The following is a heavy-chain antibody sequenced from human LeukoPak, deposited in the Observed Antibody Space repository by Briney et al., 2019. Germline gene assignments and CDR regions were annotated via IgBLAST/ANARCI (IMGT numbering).Heavy chain of an antibody. CDR3: AKDIFTMVRGVVDY. Sequence: GRSLRLSCAASGFTFDDYAMHWVRQAPGKGLEWVSGISWNSGSIGYADSVEGRFTISRDNAKNSLYLQMNSLRAEDTALYYCAKDIFTMVRGVVDYWGQGTLVTVSS. CDR2: ISWNSGSI. J-gene: IGHJ4*02. V-gene: IGHV3-9*01. CDR1: GFTFDDYA. D-gene: IGHD3-10*01.